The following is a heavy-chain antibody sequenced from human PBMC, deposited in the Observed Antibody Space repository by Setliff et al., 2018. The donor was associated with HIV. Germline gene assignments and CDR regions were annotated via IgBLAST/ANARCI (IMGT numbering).Heavy chain of an antibody. CDR3: ARNFGLSPSGKYYYYYGMDI. CDR1: GYTFTGHY. J-gene: IGHJ6*02. V-gene: IGHV1-2*02. CDR2: VNPNSGDA. D-gene: IGHD3-10*01. Sequence: GASVKVSCKASGYTFTGHYLHWVRQAPGQGLEWLGWVNPNSGDAIYAQNFQGRVTMTRDTSISAAYMELRGLRSDDTAVYYCARNFGLSPSGKYYYYYGMDIWGQGTTVTVSS.